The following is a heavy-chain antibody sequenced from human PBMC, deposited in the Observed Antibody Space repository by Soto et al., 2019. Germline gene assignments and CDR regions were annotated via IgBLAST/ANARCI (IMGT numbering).Heavy chain of an antibody. D-gene: IGHD6-13*01. CDR3: AGLIGAAGTIDY. CDR1: GGSISSRSYY. J-gene: IGHJ4*02. CDR2: IYYSGST. V-gene: IGHV4-39*01. Sequence: SETLSLTCTVSGGSISSRSYYWGWARQHPGKGLEWIGSIYYSGSTYYNPSLKSRVIISVDMSKNQFSLKLSSVTVADTAVYYCAGLIGAAGTIDYWGQGTLVTVSS.